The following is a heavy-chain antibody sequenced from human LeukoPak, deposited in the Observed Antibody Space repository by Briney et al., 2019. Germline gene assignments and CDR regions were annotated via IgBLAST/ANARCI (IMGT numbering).Heavy chain of an antibody. Sequence: ASVKVSCKVSGYTLTELSMHWVRQAPGKGLEWMGCFDHEDGETIYAQEFQGRVTMTEDTSTDTAYMELSSLRSEDTAVYYCATDPSSGSYYYYYGMDVWGQGTTVTVSS. CDR2: FDHEDGET. CDR1: GYTLTELS. CDR3: ATDPSSGSYYYYYGMDV. J-gene: IGHJ6*02. V-gene: IGHV1-24*01. D-gene: IGHD1-26*01.